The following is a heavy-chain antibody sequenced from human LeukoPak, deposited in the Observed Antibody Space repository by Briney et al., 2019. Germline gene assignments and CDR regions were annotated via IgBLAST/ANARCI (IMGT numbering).Heavy chain of an antibody. CDR2: INPDGSST. CDR1: GFTFSSYW. Sequence: PGGSLRLSCVASGFTFSSYWMHWVRQDPRKGLVWVSRINPDGSSTNYADSVKGRFTISRDNAKNTLYLQINSLRAEDTAIYYCARDLGLVPPADYDYFDHWGQGTLVTVSS. D-gene: IGHD2-2*01. CDR3: ARDLGLVPPADYDYFDH. V-gene: IGHV3-74*01. J-gene: IGHJ4*02.